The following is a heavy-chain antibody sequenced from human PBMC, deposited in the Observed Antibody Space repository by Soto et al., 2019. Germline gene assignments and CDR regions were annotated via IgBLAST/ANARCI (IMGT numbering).Heavy chain of an antibody. D-gene: IGHD5-12*01. CDR2: ITAYNGNR. CDR3: ARDPSDLLVASPAFDY. CDR1: GYTFLSYG. Sequence: ASVKVSCKTSGYTFLSYGVSWVRQAPGQGLEWMGRITAYNGNRDYPQKFQGRVTMTTDTSTSTAYMELRSLRSDDTAVYYCARDPSDLLVASPAFDYWGPGTQVTVSS. V-gene: IGHV1-18*01. J-gene: IGHJ4*01.